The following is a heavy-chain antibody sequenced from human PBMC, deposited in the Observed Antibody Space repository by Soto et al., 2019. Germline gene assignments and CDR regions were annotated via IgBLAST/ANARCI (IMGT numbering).Heavy chain of an antibody. V-gene: IGHV4-34*01. J-gene: IGHJ1*01. CDR3: ARGRRKIGYCSGGSCYTEYFQH. CDR2: INHTGST. Sequence: QVQLQQWGAGLLKPSETLSLTCAVYGGSFSGYYWSWIRQPPGKVPEWIGEINHTGSTNYNPALTRRVTISVDTSKNQFSLRRSSVTAADTAVYYCARGRRKIGYCSGGSCYTEYFQHWGQGTLVTVSS. CDR1: GGSFSGYY. D-gene: IGHD2-15*01.